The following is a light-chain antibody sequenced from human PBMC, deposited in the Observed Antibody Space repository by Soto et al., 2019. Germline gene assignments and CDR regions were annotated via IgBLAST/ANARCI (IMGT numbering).Light chain of an antibody. Sequence: DIQMTQSPSTLSASVGDRVTITCRASQSISSWLAWYQQKPGKAPKLLIYRASNLESGVPSRFTGSGSGTEFTLTISSLQPDDFATYYCQQYKSSIPTFGPGTKVDIK. V-gene: IGKV1-5*03. J-gene: IGKJ3*01. CDR2: RAS. CDR3: QQYKSSIPT. CDR1: QSISSW.